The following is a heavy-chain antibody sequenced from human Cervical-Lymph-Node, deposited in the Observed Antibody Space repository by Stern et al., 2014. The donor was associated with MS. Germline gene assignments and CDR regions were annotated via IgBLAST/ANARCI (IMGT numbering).Heavy chain of an antibody. J-gene: IGHJ6*02. CDR2: INPRGGST. D-gene: IGHD4-17*01. V-gene: IGHV1-46*01. Sequence: QDQLVQSGAEVKKPGASVKVSCKASGYTFSNYYMHWVRQAPGQGLEWMGVINPRGGSTNNAPKFQGRVTLTRDTSTTKVYMEVSSLTSKDTAVYYCARSEYGDDDYYYYGMDVWGQGTPVTVSS. CDR3: ARSEYGDDDYYYYGMDV. CDR1: GYTFSNYY.